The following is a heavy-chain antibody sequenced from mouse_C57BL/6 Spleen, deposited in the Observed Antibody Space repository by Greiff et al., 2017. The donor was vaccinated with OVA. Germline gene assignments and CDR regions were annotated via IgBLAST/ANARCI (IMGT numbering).Heavy chain of an antibody. D-gene: IGHD4-1*01. CDR1: GFTFSSYA. CDR2: ISSGGDYI. V-gene: IGHV5-9-1*02. Sequence: EVMLVESGEGLVKPGGSLKLSCAASGFTFSSYAMSWVRQTPEKRLEWVAYISSGGDYIYYADTVKGRFTISRDNARNTLYLQMSSLKSEDTAMYYCTRDRDWGGAMDYWGQGTSVTVSS. CDR3: TRDRDWGGAMDY. J-gene: IGHJ4*01.